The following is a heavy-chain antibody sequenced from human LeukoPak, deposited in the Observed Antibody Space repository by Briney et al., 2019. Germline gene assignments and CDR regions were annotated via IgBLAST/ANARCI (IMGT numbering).Heavy chain of an antibody. V-gene: IGHV4-4*09. CDR2: IYTSGST. Sequence: SETLSLTCTVSGGSISRYYWSWIRQPPGKGLEWIGYIYTSGSTNYNPSLKSRVTISVDTSKNQFSLKLSSVTAADTAVYYCARQGGATTSDAFDIWGQGTMVTVSS. CDR3: ARQGGATTSDAFDI. D-gene: IGHD1-26*01. J-gene: IGHJ3*02. CDR1: GGSISRYY.